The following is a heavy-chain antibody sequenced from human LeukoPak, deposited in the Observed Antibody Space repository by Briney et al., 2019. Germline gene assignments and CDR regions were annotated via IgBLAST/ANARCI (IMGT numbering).Heavy chain of an antibody. J-gene: IGHJ5*02. CDR3: ARVGNPLVTVFAWFDP. CDR1: GGSISSSNW. V-gene: IGHV4-4*02. CDR2: IYYSGST. D-gene: IGHD3-3*01. Sequence: PSETLSLTCAVSGGSISSSNWWSWVRQPPGKGLEWIGEIYYSGSTNYNPSLKSRVTISVDTSKNQFSLKLSSVTAADTAVYYCARVGNPLVTVFAWFDPWGQGTLVTVSS.